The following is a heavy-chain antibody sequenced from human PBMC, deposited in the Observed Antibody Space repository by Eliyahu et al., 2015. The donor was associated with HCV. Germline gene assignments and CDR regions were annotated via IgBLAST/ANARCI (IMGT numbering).Heavy chain of an antibody. D-gene: IGHD3-10*01. CDR2: TYYRSKWYN. V-gene: IGHV6-1*01. CDR1: GXSXSSNSAA. Sequence: QVQLQQSGPGLVKPSQTLSLTCAXSGXSXSSNSAAXXWIRQSPSRGLEWLGRTYYRSKWYNDYAVSVKSRITINPDTSKNQFSLQLNSVTPEDTAVYYCARESYYYGSGSSTYGMDVWGQGTTVTVSS. CDR3: ARESYYYGSGSSTYGMDV. J-gene: IGHJ6*02.